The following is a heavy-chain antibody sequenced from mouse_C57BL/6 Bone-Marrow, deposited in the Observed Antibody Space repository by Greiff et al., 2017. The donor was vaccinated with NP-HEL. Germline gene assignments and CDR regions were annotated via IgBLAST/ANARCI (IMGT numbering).Heavy chain of an antibody. J-gene: IGHJ3*01. D-gene: IGHD1-1*02. CDR2: IDPETGGN. V-gene: IGHV1-15*01. Sequence: VQLQQSGAELVRPGASVTLSCKASGYTFTDYEMHWVKQTPVHGLEWIGAIDPETGGNAYNQKFKGKAILTADKSSSTAYMELRSLTSEDSAVYYCTRSPPTGTPRGFAYWGQGTLVTVSA. CDR3: TRSPPTGTPRGFAY. CDR1: GYTFTDYE.